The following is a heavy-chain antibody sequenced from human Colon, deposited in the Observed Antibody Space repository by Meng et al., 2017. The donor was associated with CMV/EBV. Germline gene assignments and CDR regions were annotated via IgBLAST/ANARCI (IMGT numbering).Heavy chain of an antibody. CDR3: VRGHIGLLY. CDR2: IKEDGSET. CDR1: GLPFSSYW. Sequence: GGSLRLSCAVSGLPFSSYWIHWVRQTPGKGLEWVANIKEDGSETHYVDSVKGRFTISRDNAKNSLYLQMNSLRGEDTAIYYCVRGHIGLLYWGQGTLVTVSS. J-gene: IGHJ4*02. V-gene: IGHV3-7*04. D-gene: IGHD2-21*01.